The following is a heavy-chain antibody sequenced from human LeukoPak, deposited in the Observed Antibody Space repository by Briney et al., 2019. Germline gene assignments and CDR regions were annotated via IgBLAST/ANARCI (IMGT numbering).Heavy chain of an antibody. CDR1: GVSIYRSSYY. J-gene: IGHJ4*02. Sequence: SETLSLTCTASGVSIYRSSYYWGWIRQPPGKGLEWIGSIYYTGSTYYNTSLKSRVTISVDTSKNQFSLKLSSVTAADTAVYYCARDITGTTFDWGQGTLVTVSS. CDR3: ARDITGTTFD. V-gene: IGHV4-39*07. D-gene: IGHD1-20*01. CDR2: IYYTGST.